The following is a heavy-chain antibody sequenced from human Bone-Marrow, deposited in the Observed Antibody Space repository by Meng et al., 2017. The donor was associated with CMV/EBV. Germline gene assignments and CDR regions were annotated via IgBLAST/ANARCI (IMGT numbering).Heavy chain of an antibody. CDR3: ARGDDLDY. D-gene: IGHD2-21*01. V-gene: IGHV3-53*01. J-gene: IGHJ4*02. CDR1: GFTVSSNY. Sequence: GESLKISCAASGFTVSSNYMSWVRQAPGKGLEWVSVIYSGGSTYYADSVKGRFTISRDNSKNTPYLQMNSLRAEDTAVYYCARGDDLDYWGQGTLVTVSS. CDR2: IYSGGST.